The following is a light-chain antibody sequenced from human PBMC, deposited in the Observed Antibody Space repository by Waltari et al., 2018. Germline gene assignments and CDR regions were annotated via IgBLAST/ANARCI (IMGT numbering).Light chain of an antibody. CDR1: QSVTTS. J-gene: IGKJ4*01. V-gene: IGKV3-11*01. CDR2: DAS. CDR3: HQRTSWPLT. Sequence: EIVLTQSPATLSLSPGERATLSYRASQSVTTSLAWYQQKPGLAPRLLIFDASDRATGVPARFSGSGSGTDFTLTISSLEPEDFAVYFCHQRTSWPLTFGGGTQVEFK.